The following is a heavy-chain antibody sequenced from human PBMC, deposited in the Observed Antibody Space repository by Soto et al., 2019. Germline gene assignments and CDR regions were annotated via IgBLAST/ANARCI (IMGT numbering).Heavy chain of an antibody. CDR2: IIPIFGTA. CDR1: GGTFNSYA. V-gene: IGHV1-69*01. CDR3: ARDSGGTTVAFGMDV. D-gene: IGHD4-17*01. Sequence: QVQLVQSGAEVKKPGSSVKVSCKASGGTFNSYAISWLRQAPGQGLEWMGGIIPIFGTANYAQKFQGRVTITAYESTRTAYMELSSLRSEYTAVYYCARDSGGTTVAFGMDVWGQGTTVTVSS. J-gene: IGHJ6*02.